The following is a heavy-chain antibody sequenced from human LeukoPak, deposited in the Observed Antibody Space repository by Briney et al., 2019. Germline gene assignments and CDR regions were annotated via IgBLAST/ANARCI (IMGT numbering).Heavy chain of an antibody. Sequence: GGSLRLSCATSGFTFSSYALNWVRHAPGQGLEWVSAISGSGGTTYYADSVKGRFTISRDTSKNIVYLQLNSLRAGDTCIYYCAKGVSRLLWFGEFEFDYWGQGTLVTVSS. V-gene: IGHV3-23*01. D-gene: IGHD3-10*01. J-gene: IGHJ4*02. CDR2: ISGSGGTT. CDR1: GFTFSSYA. CDR3: AKGVSRLLWFGEFEFDY.